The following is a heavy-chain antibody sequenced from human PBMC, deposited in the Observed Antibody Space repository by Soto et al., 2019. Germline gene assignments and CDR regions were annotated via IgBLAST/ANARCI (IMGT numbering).Heavy chain of an antibody. J-gene: IGHJ6*03. CDR1: GFTFDDYG. V-gene: IGHV3-20*01. Sequence: RPGGSLRLSCAASGFTFDDYGMSWVRQAPGKGLEWVSGINWIGGSTGYADSVKGRFTISRDNAKNSLYLQMNSPRAEDTALYHCARVIIKDRGISRVAYYMDVWGKGTTVTVSS. CDR2: INWIGGST. CDR3: ARVIIKDRGISRVAYYMDV. D-gene: IGHD5-12*01.